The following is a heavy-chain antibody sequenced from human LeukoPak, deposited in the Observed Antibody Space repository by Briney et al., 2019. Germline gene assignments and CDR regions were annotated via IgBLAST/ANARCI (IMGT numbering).Heavy chain of an antibody. CDR2: IYADGYT. J-gene: IGHJ3*01. CDR1: GNSVSYDY. V-gene: IGHV3-53*04. CDR3: ARDRRGEKDFDV. Sequence: GGSVRLSCAASGNSVSYDYMSWVRQAPGEGLEWVSAIYADGYTRDAASVKGRFSISRHNSKNTVYLQMDNLRPEDTAVYYCARDRRGEKDFDVWGPGTMVTVSS.